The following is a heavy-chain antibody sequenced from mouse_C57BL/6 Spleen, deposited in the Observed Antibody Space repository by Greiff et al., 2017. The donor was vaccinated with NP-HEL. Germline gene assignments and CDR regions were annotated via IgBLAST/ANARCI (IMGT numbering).Heavy chain of an antibody. CDR3: ARSEGYYYGSSLYWYFDV. CDR1: GYTFTSYW. D-gene: IGHD1-1*01. Sequence: QVQLQQPGAELVMPGASVKLSCKASGYTFTSYWMHWVKQRPGQGLEWIGEIDPSDSYTNYNQKFKGKSTLTVDKSSSTAYMQLSSLTSEDSAVYYCARSEGYYYGSSLYWYFDVWGTGTTVTVSS. CDR2: IDPSDSYT. J-gene: IGHJ1*03. V-gene: IGHV1-69*01.